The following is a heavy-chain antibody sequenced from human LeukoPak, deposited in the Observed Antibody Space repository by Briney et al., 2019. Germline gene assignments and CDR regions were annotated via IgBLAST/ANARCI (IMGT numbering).Heavy chain of an antibody. J-gene: IGHJ3*02. D-gene: IGHD6-19*01. CDR3: ARVFGGSGWYDAFDI. V-gene: IGHV3-66*01. CDR1: GFTVSSNY. CDR2: IYSGGST. Sequence: PGGSLRLSCAASGFTVSSNYMSWVRQAPGKGLEWVSVIYSGGSTYYADSVKGRFTISRDNSKNTLYLQMNSLIAGDTAVYYCARVFGGSGWYDAFDIWGQGTMVTVSS.